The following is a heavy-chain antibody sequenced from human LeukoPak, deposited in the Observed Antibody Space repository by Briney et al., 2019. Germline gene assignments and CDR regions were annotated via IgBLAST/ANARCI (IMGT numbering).Heavy chain of an antibody. Sequence: ASVKVSCKASGGTFSSYAISWVRQAPGQGLEWMGWISAYNGNTNYAQKLQGRVTMTTDTSTSTAYMELRSLRSDDTAVYYCARSYYDSSGYYWGGYYYYYGMDVWGQGTTVTVSS. CDR3: ARSYYDSSGYYWGGYYYYYGMDV. V-gene: IGHV1-18*01. CDR2: ISAYNGNT. J-gene: IGHJ6*02. D-gene: IGHD3-22*01. CDR1: GGTFSSYA.